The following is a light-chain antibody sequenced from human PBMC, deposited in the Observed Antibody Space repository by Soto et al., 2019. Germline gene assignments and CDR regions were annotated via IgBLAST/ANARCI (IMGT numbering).Light chain of an antibody. J-gene: IGLJ2*01. Sequence: QSALTQPASVSGSPGQSITISCTGTSSDVGSYNLVSWYQQHPGKAPKLMIYEGSKRPSGVSNRFSGSKSGNTASLTISGLQAEDEAVYYCCSYAGSSTSHVVFGGGTKLTVL. V-gene: IGLV2-23*01. CDR3: CSYAGSSTSHVV. CDR1: SSDVGSYNL. CDR2: EGS.